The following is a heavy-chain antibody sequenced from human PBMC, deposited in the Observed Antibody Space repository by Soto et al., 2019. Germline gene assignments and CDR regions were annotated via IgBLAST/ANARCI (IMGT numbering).Heavy chain of an antibody. CDR2: ISYDGSNK. Sequence: GSLRLSCAASGFTFSSYAMHWVRQAPGKGLEWVAVISYDGSNKYYADSVKGRFTISRDNSKNTLYLQMNSLRAEDTAVYYCARDHRSDLAYCGGDCYHYYYYGMDVWGQGTTVTVSS. CDR3: ARDHRSDLAYCGGDCYHYYYYGMDV. V-gene: IGHV3-30-3*01. D-gene: IGHD2-21*02. J-gene: IGHJ6*02. CDR1: GFTFSSYA.